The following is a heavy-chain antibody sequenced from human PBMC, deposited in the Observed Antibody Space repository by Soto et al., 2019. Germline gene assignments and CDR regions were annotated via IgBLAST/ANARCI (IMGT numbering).Heavy chain of an antibody. D-gene: IGHD5-18*01. CDR1: GGSISSYY. Sequence: QVQLQESGPGLVKPSETLSLTCTVSGGSISSYYWSWIRQPPGKGLEWIGYIYYSGSTNYNPSLTSRVTISVDTSKNQFSLKLSSVTAADTAVYYCARESELWPITDYWGQGTLVTVSS. CDR2: IYYSGST. J-gene: IGHJ4*02. CDR3: ARESELWPITDY. V-gene: IGHV4-59*01.